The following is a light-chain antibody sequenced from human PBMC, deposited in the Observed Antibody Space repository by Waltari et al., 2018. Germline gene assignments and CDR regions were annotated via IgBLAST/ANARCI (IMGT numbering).Light chain of an antibody. CDR3: QQYSNWPRT. V-gene: IGKV3-15*01. Sequence: EILMTQSPTTLSVSPGERATLSCRASQSVSSNLVWYQQKPGQAPRLLIYDASTRATGIPARFSGSGSGTEFSLTISSRQSEDFAVYYCQQYSNWPRTFGQGTKVDIK. CDR2: DAS. J-gene: IGKJ1*01. CDR1: QSVSSN.